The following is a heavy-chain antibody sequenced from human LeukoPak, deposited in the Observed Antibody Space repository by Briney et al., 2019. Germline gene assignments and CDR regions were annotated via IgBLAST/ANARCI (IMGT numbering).Heavy chain of an antibody. CDR2: ISYDGSNK. CDR1: GFTSSSYA. D-gene: IGHD3-22*01. CDR3: ARDGPGDYDSSGYYFDY. V-gene: IGHV3-30-3*01. Sequence: GGSLRLSCAASGFTSSSYAMHWVRQAPGKGLEWVAVISYDGSNKYYADSVKGRFTISRDNSKNTLYLQMNSLRAEDTAVYYCARDGPGDYDSSGYYFDYWGQGTLVTVSS. J-gene: IGHJ4*02.